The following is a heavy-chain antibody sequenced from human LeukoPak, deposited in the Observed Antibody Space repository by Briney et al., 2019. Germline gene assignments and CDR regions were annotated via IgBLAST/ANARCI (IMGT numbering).Heavy chain of an antibody. CDR3: ARARGFGYYFDY. CDR2: ISAYNGNT. V-gene: IGHV1-18*01. D-gene: IGHD3-10*01. CDR1: GYTFISYG. J-gene: IGHJ4*02. Sequence: ASVRVSCKASGYTFISYGISWVRQAPGQGLEWMGWISAYNGNTNYAQKLQGRVTMTTDTSTSTAYMELRSLRSDDTAVYYCARARGFGYYFDYWGQGTLVTVSS.